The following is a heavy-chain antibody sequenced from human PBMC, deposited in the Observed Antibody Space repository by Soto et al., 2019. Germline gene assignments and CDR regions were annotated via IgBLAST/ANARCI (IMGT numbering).Heavy chain of an antibody. J-gene: IGHJ4*02. CDR1: GGSIRSSTYY. Sequence: QLQLQESGPGLVKPSETLSLTCTVSGGSIRSSTYYWGWIRQPPGKGLEWIGSIYYSGSTHYNPSLKRRVTMSVDTSTNQFSLKLTSVTAADPAVYYCARHEGGAAADRPLDYWGQGTLVTVSS. CDR2: IYYSGST. CDR3: ARHEGGAAADRPLDY. V-gene: IGHV4-39*01. D-gene: IGHD6-13*01.